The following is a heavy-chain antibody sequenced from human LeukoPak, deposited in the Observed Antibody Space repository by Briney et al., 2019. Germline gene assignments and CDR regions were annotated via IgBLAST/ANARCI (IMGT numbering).Heavy chain of an antibody. CDR1: GFTFSSYS. D-gene: IGHD3-3*01. CDR3: ARDFGGFWSDLISGDS. Sequence: GGSLRLSCAASGFTFSSYSMNWVRQAPGKGLEWVSSISSSSSYIYYADSVKGRFTISRDNAKNSLYLQMNSLRAEDTAVYYCARDFGGFWSDLISGDSWGQGTLVTVSS. V-gene: IGHV3-21*01. CDR2: ISSSSSYI. J-gene: IGHJ5*02.